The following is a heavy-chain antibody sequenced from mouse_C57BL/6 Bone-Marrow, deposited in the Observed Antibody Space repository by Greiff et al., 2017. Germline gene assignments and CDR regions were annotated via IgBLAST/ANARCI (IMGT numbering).Heavy chain of an antibody. CDR2: INYDGSST. CDR3: ARVPHYYGSSYFDV. Sequence: EVKLVESEGGLVQPGSSMKLSCTASGFTFSDYYMAWVRQVPEKGLEWVANINYDGSSTYYLDSLKSRFIISRDNAKNILYLQMSSLKSEDTATYYCARVPHYYGSSYFDVWGTGTTVTVSS. CDR1: GFTFSDYY. V-gene: IGHV5-16*01. D-gene: IGHD1-1*01. J-gene: IGHJ1*03.